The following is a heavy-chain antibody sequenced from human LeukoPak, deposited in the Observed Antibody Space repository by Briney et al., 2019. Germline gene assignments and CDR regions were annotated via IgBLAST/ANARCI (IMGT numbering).Heavy chain of an antibody. Sequence: GSPRVSCGESGVNCKGDALSGGRHAPGKRLEWVSAISGSGGSTYYADSVKGRFTISRDNSNNTLYLQMNSLRAEDTAVYYCAKATSAYGDPLFDYWGQGTLVTVSS. J-gene: IGHJ4*02. D-gene: IGHD4-17*01. V-gene: IGHV3-23*01. CDR3: AKATSAYGDPLFDY. CDR2: ISGSGGST. CDR1: GVNCKGDA.